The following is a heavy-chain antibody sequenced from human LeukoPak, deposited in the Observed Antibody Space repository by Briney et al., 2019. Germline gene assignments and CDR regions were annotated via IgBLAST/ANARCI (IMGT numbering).Heavy chain of an antibody. CDR2: ISSSSSYI. J-gene: IGHJ4*02. Sequence: PGGSLRLSCAASGFTFSSYSMNWVRQAPGKGLEWVSSISSSSSYIYYADSVKGRFTVSRDNAKNTLYLQMNSLRAEDTAVYYCARVYSSSWYVYFDYWGQGTLVTVSS. CDR3: ARVYSSSWYVYFDY. V-gene: IGHV3-21*01. CDR1: GFTFSSYS. D-gene: IGHD6-13*01.